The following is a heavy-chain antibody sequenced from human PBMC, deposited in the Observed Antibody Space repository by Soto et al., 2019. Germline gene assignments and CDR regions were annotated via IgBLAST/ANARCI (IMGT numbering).Heavy chain of an antibody. CDR3: ARGPRYYFDSSCYYFGAFDI. V-gene: IGHV3-48*03. CDR1: GFTFSNYE. J-gene: IGHJ3*02. Sequence: EVQLVESGGGLVQPGGSLRLSCAASGFTFSNYEMNWVRQAPGKGLEWVSYISATGSTIYYADSVKGRFTISRDNAKNFLYRQLNSLRAADMSLYYCARGPRYYFDSSCYYFGAFDIWGQGTVLTVSS. CDR2: ISATGSTI. D-gene: IGHD3-22*01.